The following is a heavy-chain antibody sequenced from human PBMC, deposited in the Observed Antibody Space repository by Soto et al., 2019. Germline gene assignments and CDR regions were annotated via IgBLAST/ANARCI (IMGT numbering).Heavy chain of an antibody. D-gene: IGHD3-9*01. Sequence: QVQLQESSPGLVKPAETLSLICSVSGDSNSSYYWSWIRQSPGKGLEWIGYISSSGSTTYNPSLKSRLTISLHTSNNQFSLTLDSVTAADTAVYYCARARNLLTGYYKGGFYYFDFWGQGTLVTVSS. CDR3: ARARNLLTGYYKGGFYYFDF. J-gene: IGHJ4*02. CDR2: ISSSGST. CDR1: GDSNSSYY. V-gene: IGHV4-59*01.